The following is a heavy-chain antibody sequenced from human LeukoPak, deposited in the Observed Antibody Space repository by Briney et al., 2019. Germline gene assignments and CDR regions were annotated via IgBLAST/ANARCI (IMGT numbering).Heavy chain of an antibody. Sequence: PGGSLRLSCAASGFTFSSYWMHWVRQAPGKGLVWVSRINSDGSSTSYADSVRGRFTISRDNAKNTLYLQMNSLRAEDTAVYYCVREYSYGPTGYYYGMDVWGQGTTVTVSS. CDR1: GFTFSSYW. J-gene: IGHJ6*02. CDR2: INSDGSST. V-gene: IGHV3-74*01. D-gene: IGHD5-18*01. CDR3: VREYSYGPTGYYYGMDV.